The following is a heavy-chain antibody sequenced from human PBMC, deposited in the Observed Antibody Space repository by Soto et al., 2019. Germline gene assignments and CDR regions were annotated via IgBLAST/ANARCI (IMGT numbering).Heavy chain of an antibody. D-gene: IGHD4-17*01. CDR3: AKDMKWGGMTTIHYFDS. V-gene: IGHV3-9*01. CDR1: GFTVDDYA. CDR2: ISANGDNV. Sequence: PGASLRLSCVASGFTVDDYAMHWVRQAPGKGLEWVSGISANGDNVDYADSVKGRFTVSRDNAKNSLFLQMNSLRPEDTALYYCAKDMKWGGMTTIHYFDSWGQGT. J-gene: IGHJ4*02.